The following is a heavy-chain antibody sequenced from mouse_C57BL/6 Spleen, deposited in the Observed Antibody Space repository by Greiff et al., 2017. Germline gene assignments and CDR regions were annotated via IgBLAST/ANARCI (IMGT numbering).Heavy chain of an antibody. Sequence: QVQLQQSGAELVMPGASVKLSCKASGYTFTSYWMHWVKQRPGQGLEWIGEIDPSDSYTNYNQKFKGKSTLTVDKSSSTAYMQLSSLTSEDSAVYYCARSEGYGNYPCYAMDYWGQGTSVTVSS. D-gene: IGHD2-1*01. J-gene: IGHJ4*01. CDR2: IDPSDSYT. CDR1: GYTFTSYW. V-gene: IGHV1-69*01. CDR3: ARSEGYGNYPCYAMDY.